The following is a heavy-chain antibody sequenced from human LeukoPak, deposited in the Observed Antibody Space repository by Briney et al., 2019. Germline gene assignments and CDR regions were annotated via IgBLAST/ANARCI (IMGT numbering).Heavy chain of an antibody. CDR3: ARIINLYDFWSYPTFDY. Sequence: ASVKVSCKASGYTFTGYHIHWVRQAPGQGLEWMGWINPNSGGTNYAPNFQGRVTMTRDTSISIVYMELSRLRSDVTAVYYCARIINLYDFWSYPTFDYWGQGTLVTVSS. V-gene: IGHV1-2*02. D-gene: IGHD3-3*01. J-gene: IGHJ4*02. CDR1: GYTFTGYH. CDR2: INPNSGGT.